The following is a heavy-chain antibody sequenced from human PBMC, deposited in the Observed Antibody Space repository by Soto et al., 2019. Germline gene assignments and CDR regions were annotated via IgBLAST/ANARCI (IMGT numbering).Heavy chain of an antibody. V-gene: IGHV3-21*04. Sequence: PGGSLRLSCAASGFTFSSYSMNWVRQAPGKGLEWVSSISSSSSYIYYADSVKGRFTISRDNAKNTLYLQMNSLRAEDTAVYYCAKDCMMRGGYYFDYWGQGTLVTVSS. CDR2: ISSSSSYI. D-gene: IGHD2-8*01. J-gene: IGHJ4*02. CDR3: AKDCMMRGGYYFDY. CDR1: GFTFSSYS.